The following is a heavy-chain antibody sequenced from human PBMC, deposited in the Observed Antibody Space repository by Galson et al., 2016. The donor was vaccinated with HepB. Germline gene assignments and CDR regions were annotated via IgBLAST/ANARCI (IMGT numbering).Heavy chain of an antibody. CDR1: GGSIRSTDNY. V-gene: IGHV4-39*01. D-gene: IGHD2/OR15-2a*01. CDR2: IFYSGST. Sequence: ETLSLTCNVSGGSIRSTDNYWGWIRQPPGKGLEWIGSIFYSGSTNYNPSLKSRVTMSVDTSKKQFSLRLTSVTAADTAVYFCARHLHFGSPSPFDLWGQGTLVTVSS. CDR3: ARHLHFGSPSPFDL. J-gene: IGHJ4*02.